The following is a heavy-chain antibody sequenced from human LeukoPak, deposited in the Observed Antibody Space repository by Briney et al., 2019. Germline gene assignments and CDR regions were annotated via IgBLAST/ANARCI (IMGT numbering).Heavy chain of an antibody. CDR3: TNTLYGDYVVDC. J-gene: IGHJ4*02. Sequence: GGSLRLSCAASGFTFSSHGMHWVRQAPGKGLEWVAVIWHDGSNKYYADSVKDRFTISRDNSKNTLYLQMNSLRAEDTAVYYCTNTLYGDYVVDCWGQGTLVTVSS. V-gene: IGHV3-30*02. CDR2: IWHDGSNK. D-gene: IGHD4-17*01. CDR1: GFTFSSHG.